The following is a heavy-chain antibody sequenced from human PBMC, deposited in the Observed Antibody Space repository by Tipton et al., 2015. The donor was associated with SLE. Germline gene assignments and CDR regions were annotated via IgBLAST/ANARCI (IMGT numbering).Heavy chain of an antibody. CDR2: ISSSGSTI. J-gene: IGHJ4*02. CDR3: AGGYSSGWKGPKEYFDY. Sequence: SLRLSCAASGFTFSSYWMSWVRQAPGKGLEWVSYISSSGSTIYYADPVKGRFTISRDNAKNSLYLQMNSLRAEDTAVYYCAGGYSSGWKGPKEYFDYWGQGTLVTVSS. CDR1: GFTFSSYW. D-gene: IGHD6-19*01. V-gene: IGHV3-48*03.